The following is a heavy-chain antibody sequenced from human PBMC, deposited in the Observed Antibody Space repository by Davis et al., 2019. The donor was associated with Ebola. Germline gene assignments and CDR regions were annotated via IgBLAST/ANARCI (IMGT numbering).Heavy chain of an antibody. CDR2: IYYSGNT. V-gene: IGHV4-31*03. CDR3: ARAATRDGYNFRPHFDI. J-gene: IGHJ3*02. CDR1: GGSISSGGYY. D-gene: IGHD5-24*01. Sequence: MPSETLSLTCTVSGGSISSGGYYWSWIRQHPGKGLEWIGYIYYSGNTYYNPSLKSRVTISVDTSKNQFSLKLSSVTAADTAVYYCARAATRDGYNFRPHFDIWGQGTMVTVSS.